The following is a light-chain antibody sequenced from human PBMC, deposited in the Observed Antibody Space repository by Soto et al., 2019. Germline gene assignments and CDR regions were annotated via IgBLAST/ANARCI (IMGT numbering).Light chain of an antibody. CDR3: SSYAGSKIGV. CDR2: EVS. V-gene: IGLV2-8*01. CDR1: SSGVGGYNY. J-gene: IGLJ1*01. Sequence: QSALTQPPSASGSPGQSVTISCTGTSSGVGGYNYVSWYQQHPGKAPKLMIYEVSKRPSGVPDRFSGSKSGNTASLTVSGLQAEDEADYYCSSYAGSKIGVFGTGTRSPS.